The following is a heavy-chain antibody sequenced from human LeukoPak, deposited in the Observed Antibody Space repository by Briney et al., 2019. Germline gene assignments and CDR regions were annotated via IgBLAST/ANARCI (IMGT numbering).Heavy chain of an antibody. CDR2: IYYSGST. J-gene: IGHJ4*02. V-gene: IGHV4-59*12. CDR3: ARNSHYYDSSGFNY. CDR1: GGSISSYY. Sequence: PSETLSLTCTVSGGSISSYYWSWIRQPPGKGLEWIGYIYYSGSTNYNPSLKSRVTISVDTSKIQFSLKLSSVTAADTAVYYCARNSHYYDSSGFNYWGQGSLVTVSS. D-gene: IGHD3-22*01.